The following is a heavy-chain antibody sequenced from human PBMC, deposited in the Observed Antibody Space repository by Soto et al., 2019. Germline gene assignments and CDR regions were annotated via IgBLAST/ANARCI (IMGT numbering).Heavy chain of an antibody. Sequence: ASVKVSCKASGGTFSSYAISWVRQAPGQGLEWMGGIIPIFGTANYAQKIQGRVTITADESTSTAYMELSSLRSEDTAVYYCAIEKVGATSNYYYGMDVWGQGTTVTVSS. CDR2: IIPIFGTA. V-gene: IGHV1-69*13. D-gene: IGHD1-26*01. J-gene: IGHJ6*02. CDR1: GGTFSSYA. CDR3: AIEKVGATSNYYYGMDV.